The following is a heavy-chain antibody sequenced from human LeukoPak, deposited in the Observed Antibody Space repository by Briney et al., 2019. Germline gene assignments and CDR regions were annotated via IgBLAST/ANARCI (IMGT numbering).Heavy chain of an antibody. CDR1: GYTFTGYY. CDR2: INPNSGGT. J-gene: IGHJ4*02. Sequence: ASVKVSCKASGYTFTGYYTHWVRQAPGQGLEWMGRINPNSGGTNYAQKFQGRVTMTRDTSISTAYMELSRLRSDDTAVYYCARSRWERRPFDYWGQGTLSPSPQ. D-gene: IGHD1-26*01. CDR3: ARSRWERRPFDY. V-gene: IGHV1-2*06.